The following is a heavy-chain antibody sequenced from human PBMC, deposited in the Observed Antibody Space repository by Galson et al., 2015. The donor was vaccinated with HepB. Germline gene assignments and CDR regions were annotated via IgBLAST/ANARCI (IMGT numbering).Heavy chain of an antibody. J-gene: IGHJ4*02. V-gene: IGHV3-30*02. D-gene: IGHD6-13*01. CDR3: ATDSSSWSPFDY. Sequence: SLRLSCAASGFTFSSYGMHWVRQAPGKGLEWVAFIRYDGSNKYYADSVKGRFTISRDNSKNTLYLQMNSLRAEDTAVYYCATDSSSWSPFDYWGQGTLVTVSS. CDR1: GFTFSSYG. CDR2: IRYDGSNK.